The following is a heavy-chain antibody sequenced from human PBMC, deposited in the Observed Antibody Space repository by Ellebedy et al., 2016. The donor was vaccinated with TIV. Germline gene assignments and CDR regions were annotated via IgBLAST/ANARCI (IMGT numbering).Heavy chain of an antibody. Sequence: AASVKVSCKASGGTFSSYAISWVRQAPGQGLEWMGGIIPIFGTANYAQKFQGRVTITADESTSTAYMELSSLRSEDTAVYYCARAIAAAGTAWFDPWGQGTLVTVSS. D-gene: IGHD6-13*01. CDR1: GGTFSSYA. J-gene: IGHJ5*02. CDR2: IIPIFGTA. CDR3: ARAIAAAGTAWFDP. V-gene: IGHV1-69*13.